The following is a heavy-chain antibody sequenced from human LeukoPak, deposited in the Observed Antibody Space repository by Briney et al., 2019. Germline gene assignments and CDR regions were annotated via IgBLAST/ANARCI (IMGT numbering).Heavy chain of an antibody. J-gene: IGHJ4*02. V-gene: IGHV3-30*18. CDR3: AKDETNVVVPAAMDY. Sequence: PGGSLRLSCAASGFTFSSYGMHWVRQAPGKGLEWVAVISHDGSDKYYADSVRGRFTISRDNSKSTLYLQMNSLRTDDTAVYYCAKDETNVVVPAAMDYWGQGTLVTVSS. CDR2: ISHDGSDK. CDR1: GFTFSSYG. D-gene: IGHD2-2*01.